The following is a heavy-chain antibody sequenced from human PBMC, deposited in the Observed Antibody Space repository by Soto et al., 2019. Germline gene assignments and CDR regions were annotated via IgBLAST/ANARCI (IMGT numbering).Heavy chain of an antibody. D-gene: IGHD4-4*01. CDR1: GGSISSGGYY. J-gene: IGHJ4*02. V-gene: IGHV4-31*03. CDR3: ARGMTTVTTLDY. Sequence: SETLSLTCTVSGGSISSGGYYWSWIRQHPGKGLEWIGYIYYIGSTYYNPSLKSRVTISVDRSKNQFSLKLSSVTAADTAVYYCARGMTTVTTLDYWGQGTLVTVSS. CDR2: IYYIGST.